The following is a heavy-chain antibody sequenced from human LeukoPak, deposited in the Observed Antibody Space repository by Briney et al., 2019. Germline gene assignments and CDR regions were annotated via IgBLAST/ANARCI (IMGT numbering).Heavy chain of an antibody. CDR3: ARVESGYCSGGSCPDAFDI. J-gene: IGHJ3*02. D-gene: IGHD2-15*01. CDR2: ISYDGSNK. V-gene: IGHV3-30-3*01. CDR1: GFTFSSYA. Sequence: GGSLRLSCAASGFTFSSYAMHWVRQAPGKGLEWVAVISYDGSNKYYADSVKGRFTISRDNAKNSLYLQMNSLRDEDTAVYYCARVESGYCSGGSCPDAFDIWGQGTMVTVSS.